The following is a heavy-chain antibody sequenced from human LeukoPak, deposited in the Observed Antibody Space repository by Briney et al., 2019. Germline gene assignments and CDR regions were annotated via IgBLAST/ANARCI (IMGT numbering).Heavy chain of an antibody. CDR1: GGSFSGYY. J-gene: IGHJ4*02. D-gene: IGHD3-16*01. Sequence: SETLSLTCAVYGGSFSGYYWSWIRQPPGKGLEWIGEINHSGSTNYNPSLKSRVTISVDTSKNQFSLKLSSVTAADTAVYYCARVVDYEPPDYWGQGTLVTVSS. V-gene: IGHV4-34*01. CDR3: ARVVDYEPPDY. CDR2: INHSGST.